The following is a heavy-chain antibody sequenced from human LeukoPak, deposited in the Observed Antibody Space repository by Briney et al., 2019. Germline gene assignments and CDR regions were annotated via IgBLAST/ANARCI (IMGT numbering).Heavy chain of an antibody. CDR1: GGSISSGSYY. D-gene: IGHD3-3*01. J-gene: IGHJ5*02. Sequence: SQTLSLTCTISGGSISSGSYYWSWIRQPAGKGLEWIGRIYTSGSTNYNPSLKSRVTISVDTPKNQFSLKLSSVTAADTAVYYCAREYYYDFWSGGEGWFDPWGQGTLVTVSS. CDR3: AREYYYDFWSGGEGWFDP. CDR2: IYTSGST. V-gene: IGHV4-61*02.